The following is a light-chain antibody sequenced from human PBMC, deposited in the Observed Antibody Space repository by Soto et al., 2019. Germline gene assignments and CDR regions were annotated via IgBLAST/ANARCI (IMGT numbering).Light chain of an antibody. Sequence: DIQMTQSPSTQSASLGDRVTITWRASRPIKGWLAWYQQKPGKAPKLPIYEASSLESGVPSRFGGSGSGTEFTLIISGLKNDDFATYYCQQYDSYSPTFGQGTKVDIK. V-gene: IGKV1-5*03. J-gene: IGKJ1*01. CDR2: EAS. CDR1: RPIKGW. CDR3: QQYDSYSPT.